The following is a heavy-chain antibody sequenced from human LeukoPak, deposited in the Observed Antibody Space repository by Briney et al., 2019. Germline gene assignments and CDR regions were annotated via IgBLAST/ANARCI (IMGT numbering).Heavy chain of an antibody. D-gene: IGHD2-21*02. J-gene: IGHJ4*02. CDR3: ARGQLLFLY. V-gene: IGHV4-4*09. CDR1: GASISDYY. CDR2: SDTSERT. Sequence: PSETLSLTCTVSGASISDYYWTWIRQPPAKGLEWIGYSDTSERTNYSPSLKGRATISINTSKNQFSPKLTSVTAADTAVYYCARGQLLFLYWGQGTLVTVSS.